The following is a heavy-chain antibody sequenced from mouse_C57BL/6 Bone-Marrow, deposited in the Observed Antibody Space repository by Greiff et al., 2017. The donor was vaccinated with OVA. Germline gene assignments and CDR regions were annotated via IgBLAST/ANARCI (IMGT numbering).Heavy chain of an antibody. CDR1: GFNIKDYY. CDR2: IDPEDGET. V-gene: IGHV14-2*01. D-gene: IGHD2-5*01. CDR3: ARSNFYSNYVDAMDY. Sequence: EVQLQQSGAELVKPGASVKLSCTASGFNIKDYYMHWVKQRTEQGLEWIGRIDPEDGETEYAPKFQGKATITADTSSNTAYLQLSSLTSEDTAVYYCARSNFYSNYVDAMDYWGQGTSVTVSS. J-gene: IGHJ4*01.